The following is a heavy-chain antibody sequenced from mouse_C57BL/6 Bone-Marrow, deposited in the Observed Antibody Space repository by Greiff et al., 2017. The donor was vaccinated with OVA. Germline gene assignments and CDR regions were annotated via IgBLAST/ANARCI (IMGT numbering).Heavy chain of an antibody. CDR3: AGDLLWYPFAY. CDR2: IDPSDSYT. J-gene: IGHJ3*01. V-gene: IGHV1-50*01. Sequence: QVQLQQPGAELVKPGASVKLSCKASGYTFTSYWMQWVKQRPGQGLEWIGEIDPSDSYTHYTPKFKGKATLTVDTSSNTAYMQLSSLTSEDSAVYYCAGDLLWYPFAYWGQGTLVTGSA. D-gene: IGHD2-1*01. CDR1: GYTFTSYW.